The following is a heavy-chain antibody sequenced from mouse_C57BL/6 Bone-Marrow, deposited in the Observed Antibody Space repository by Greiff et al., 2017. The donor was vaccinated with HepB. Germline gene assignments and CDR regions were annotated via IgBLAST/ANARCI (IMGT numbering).Heavy chain of an antibody. D-gene: IGHD2-4*01. CDR1: GFTFSSYA. V-gene: IGHV5-9-1*02. Sequence: EVKLVESGEGLVKPGGSLKLSCAASGFTFSSYAMSWVRQTPEKRLEWVAYISSGGDYIYYADTVKGRFTISRDNARNTLYLQMSSLKSEDTAMYYCTKYDYDGGGYAMDYWGQGTSVTVSS. CDR3: TKYDYDGGGYAMDY. J-gene: IGHJ4*01. CDR2: ISSGGDYI.